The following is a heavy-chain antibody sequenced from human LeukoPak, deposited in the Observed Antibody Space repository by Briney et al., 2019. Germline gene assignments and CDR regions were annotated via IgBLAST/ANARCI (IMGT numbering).Heavy chain of an antibody. V-gene: IGHV4-39*01. D-gene: IGHD1-26*01. J-gene: IGHJ4*02. CDR2: IYYSGST. CDR1: GGSISSSSYY. CDR3: AGPVGAAPYYFDY. Sequence: SETLSLTCTVSGGSISSSSYYWGWIRQPPGKGLEWIGSIYYSGSTYYNPSLKSRVTISVDTSKNQFSLKLSSVTAADTAVYYCAGPVGAAPYYFDYWGQGTLVTVSS.